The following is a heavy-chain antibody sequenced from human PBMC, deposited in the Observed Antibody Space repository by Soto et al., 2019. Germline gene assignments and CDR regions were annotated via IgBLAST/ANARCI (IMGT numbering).Heavy chain of an antibody. Sequence: ASVKVSCKASGYTFSSSGFTWVRQAPGQGLEWMGWISANSGNTNYAQKPQGRVTMTTDTSTSTDYMELRGLRSDDTAVYYCAGCGNCNYGSDYWGQGTLVTVSS. V-gene: IGHV1-18*01. CDR3: AGCGNCNYGSDY. D-gene: IGHD1-7*01. CDR1: GYTFSSSG. CDR2: ISANSGNT. J-gene: IGHJ4*02.